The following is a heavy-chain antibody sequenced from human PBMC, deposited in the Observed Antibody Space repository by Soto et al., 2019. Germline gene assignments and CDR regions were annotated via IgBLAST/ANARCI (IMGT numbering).Heavy chain of an antibody. CDR1: GYSFTSYW. CDR3: ARHGDYYDSSGYSDVSDI. V-gene: IGHV5-51*01. CDR2: IYPGDSDT. D-gene: IGHD3-22*01. J-gene: IGHJ3*02. Sequence: GESRMISCKGSGYSFTSYWIVWVRQMPGKGLEWMGIIYPGDSDTRYSPSFQGQVTISADKSISTAYLQWSSLKASDTAMYYCARHGDYYDSSGYSDVSDIRGQVTMVTVSS.